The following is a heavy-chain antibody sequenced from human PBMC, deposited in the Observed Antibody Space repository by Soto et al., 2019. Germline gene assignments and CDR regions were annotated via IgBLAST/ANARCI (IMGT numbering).Heavy chain of an antibody. CDR1: GFTLSRHT. V-gene: IGHV3-21*01. CDR3: VRDYYHKSAYPNTFDM. J-gene: IGHJ3*02. Sequence: GGSLRLSCAASGFTLSRHTMNWVRQAPGKGLEWVSFIGSRTSDIYYADSVKGRFTISRDNAKNSLYLDLTRLRAEDTAVYFCVRDYYHKSAYPNTFDMWGQGTMVTVSS. D-gene: IGHD3-3*02. CDR2: IGSRTSDI.